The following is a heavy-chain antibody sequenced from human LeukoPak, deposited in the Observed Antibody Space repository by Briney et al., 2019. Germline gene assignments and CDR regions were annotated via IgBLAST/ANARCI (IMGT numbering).Heavy chain of an antibody. CDR1: GGTLRSHS. J-gene: IGHJ5*02. D-gene: IGHD3-3*01. Sequence: SVKVSCKTCGGTLRSHSISWVRQAPGQGLEWMGEIIPIFETTTYAQKFQGRLTITADKSTSTAYMELSRLRSDDTAVYYCARSEEGFLEWICDDAWGQGTRVTVSS. CDR2: IIPIFETT. V-gene: IGHV1-69*06. CDR3: ARSEEGFLEWICDDA.